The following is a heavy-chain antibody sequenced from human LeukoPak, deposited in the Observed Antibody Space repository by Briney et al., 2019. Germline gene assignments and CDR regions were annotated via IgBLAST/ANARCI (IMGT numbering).Heavy chain of an antibody. V-gene: IGHV1-46*01. CDR3: ARGGPGGLVRGVEYHYYYYMDV. D-gene: IGHD3-10*01. J-gene: IGHJ6*03. Sequence: GASVKVSCKASGYTFTGYYMHWVRQAPGQGLEWMGIINPSGGSTSYAQKFQGRVTMTRDTSTSTVYMELSSLRSEDTAVYYCARGGPGGLVRGVEYHYYYYMDVWGKGTTVTVSS. CDR2: INPSGGST. CDR1: GYTFTGYY.